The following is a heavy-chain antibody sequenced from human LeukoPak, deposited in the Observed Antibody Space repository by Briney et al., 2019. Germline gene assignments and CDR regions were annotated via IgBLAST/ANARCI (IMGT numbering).Heavy chain of an antibody. CDR3: AKTSGSPHYFDY. CDR2: LYSGGST. V-gene: IGHV3-53*01. CDR1: GFTVSTNY. Sequence: GGSLRLSCAASGFTVSTNYMSWVRQAPGKGLEWVSVLYSGGSTYYADSVKGRFTISRDNSENTLYLQMDTLRAEDTAVYYCAKTSGSPHYFDYWGQGALVTVSS. D-gene: IGHD3-10*01. J-gene: IGHJ4*02.